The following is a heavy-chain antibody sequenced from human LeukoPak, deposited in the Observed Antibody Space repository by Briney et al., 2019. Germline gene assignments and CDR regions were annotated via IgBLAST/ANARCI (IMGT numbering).Heavy chain of an antibody. J-gene: IGHJ4*02. V-gene: IGHV1-18*01. D-gene: IGHD3-16*01. Sequence: ASVKVSCKASGYTFTSYGISWVRQAPGQGLEWMGWISAYNGNTNYAQKLQGRVTMTTDTSTSTAYMELRSLRSDDTAVYYCARDARIRATLYVSYWGQGTLVTVSS. CDR2: ISAYNGNT. CDR3: ARDARIRATLYVSY. CDR1: GYTFTSYG.